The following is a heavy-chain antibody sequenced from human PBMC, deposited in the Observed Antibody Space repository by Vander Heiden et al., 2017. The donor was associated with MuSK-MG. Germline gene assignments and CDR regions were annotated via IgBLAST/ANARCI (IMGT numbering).Heavy chain of an antibody. D-gene: IGHD3-10*01. CDR1: CGSFIGYY. J-gene: IGHJ4*02. V-gene: IGHV4-34*01. CDR2: INHSGST. Sequence: QVQLQQWGAGLLKPSETLSLTCAVYCGSFIGYYWSWIRQPPGKGLEWIGEINHSGSTNYNPSLKSRVTISVDTSKNQFSLKLSSVTAADTAVYYCARGGDYYGSGSYYTYFDYWGQGTLVTVSS. CDR3: ARGGDYYGSGSYYTYFDY.